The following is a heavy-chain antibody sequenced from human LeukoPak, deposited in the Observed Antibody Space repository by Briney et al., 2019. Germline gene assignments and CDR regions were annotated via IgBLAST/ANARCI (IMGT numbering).Heavy chain of an antibody. D-gene: IGHD5-18*01. V-gene: IGHV3-33*01. CDR1: GFTFSSYG. Sequence: GGSLRLSCTASGFTFSSYGMHWVRQAPGRGLEWVAAIQYDGSIEYYADSVKGRFTISRDQSKNTLFLQVNSLRAEDTAVYYCARVSARGYDYWGRGTLVTVSS. CDR2: IQYDGSIE. J-gene: IGHJ4*02. CDR3: ARVSARGYDY.